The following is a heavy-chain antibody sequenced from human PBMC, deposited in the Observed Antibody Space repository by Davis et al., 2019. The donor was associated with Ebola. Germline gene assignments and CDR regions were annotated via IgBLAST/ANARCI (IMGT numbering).Heavy chain of an antibody. J-gene: IGHJ4*02. CDR2: INHSGST. Sequence: SETLSLTCAVYGGSFSGYYWSWIRQPPGKGLEWIGEINHSGSTNYNPSLKSRVTISVDTSKNQFSLKLSSVTAADTAVYYCARLPSEVVGLDYWGQGTLVTVSS. CDR1: GGSFSGYY. CDR3: ARLPSEVVGLDY. V-gene: IGHV4-34*01. D-gene: IGHD6-19*01.